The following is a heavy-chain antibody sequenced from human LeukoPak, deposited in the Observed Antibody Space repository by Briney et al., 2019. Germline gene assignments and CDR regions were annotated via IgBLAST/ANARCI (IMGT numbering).Heavy chain of an antibody. CDR2: ISYSGST. CDR1: GGSVTTYY. CDR3: ARNPGIWFGES. V-gene: IGHV4-59*02. Sequence: SETLSLTCTVSGGSVTTYYWSWIRQPPGKGLEWVGYISYSGSTNYNPSLKSRVTISVDTSKNQFSLKLSSVTAADTAVYYCARNPGIWFGESWGQGTLVTVSS. D-gene: IGHD3-10*01. J-gene: IGHJ4*02.